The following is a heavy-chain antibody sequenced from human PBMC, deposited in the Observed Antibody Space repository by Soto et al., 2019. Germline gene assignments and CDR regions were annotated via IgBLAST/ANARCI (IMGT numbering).Heavy chain of an antibody. V-gene: IGHV4-59*01. CDR1: GGSISSYY. CDR3: ARGRGIAAAVDY. D-gene: IGHD6-13*01. J-gene: IGHJ4*02. Sequence: PSETLSLTCNVSGGSISSYYWSWIRQPPGKGLEWIGYIYYSGSTNYNPSLKSRVTISVDTSKNQFSLKLSSVTAADTAVYYCARGRGIAAAVDYWGQGTLVTVSS. CDR2: IYYSGST.